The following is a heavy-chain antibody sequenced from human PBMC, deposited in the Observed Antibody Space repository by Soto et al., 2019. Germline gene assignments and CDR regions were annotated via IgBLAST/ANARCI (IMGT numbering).Heavy chain of an antibody. CDR2: ISSSGSTI. V-gene: IGHV3-11*01. Sequence: QVQLVESGGGLVKPGGSLRLSCAASGFAFSDPYMSWIRQAPGKGLEWISYISSSGSTIYYADSVKGRFTISRDNAKKSLDLQMDSLTADDTAVYYCARGGASVTTPFDYWGQRTQVTVSS. CDR1: GFAFSDPY. D-gene: IGHD4-17*01. CDR3: ARGGASVTTPFDY. J-gene: IGHJ4*02.